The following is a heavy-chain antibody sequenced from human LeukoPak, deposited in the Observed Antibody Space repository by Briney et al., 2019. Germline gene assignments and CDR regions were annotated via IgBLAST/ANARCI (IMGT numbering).Heavy chain of an antibody. D-gene: IGHD3-22*01. CDR2: ISSSSSYI. CDR3: ARDRLYYYDSSGYLGTFDY. V-gene: IGHV3-21*01. CDR1: GFTFSSYE. Sequence: PGGSLRLSCAASGFTFSSYEMNWVRQAPGKGLEWVSSISSSSSYIYYADSVKGRFTISRDNAKNSLYLQMNSLRAEDTAVYYCARDRLYYYDSSGYLGTFDYWGQGTLVTVSS. J-gene: IGHJ4*02.